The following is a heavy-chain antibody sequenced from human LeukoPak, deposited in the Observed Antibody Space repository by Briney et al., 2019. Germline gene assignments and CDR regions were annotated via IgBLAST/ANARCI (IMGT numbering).Heavy chain of an antibody. CDR2: ISYDGTNK. CDR3: ARDGLDAFDY. J-gene: IGHJ4*02. CDR1: GFTFSSFA. Sequence: GGSLRLSCAAFGFTFSSFAMHWVRQAPGKGLEWVAVISYDGTNKYYADSVKGRFTTSRDNSKNTLYLQMNSLRAEDTAVYYCARDGLDAFDYWGQGTLVTVSS. D-gene: IGHD3/OR15-3a*01. V-gene: IGHV3-30-3*01.